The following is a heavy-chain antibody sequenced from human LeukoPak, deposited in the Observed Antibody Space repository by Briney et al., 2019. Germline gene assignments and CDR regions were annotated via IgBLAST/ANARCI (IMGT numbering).Heavy chain of an antibody. CDR1: GFTFSSYR. V-gene: IGHV3-48*01. D-gene: IGHD2-15*01. J-gene: IGHJ4*02. CDR2: ISSASSTI. Sequence: GGSLRLSCTASGFTFSSYRMNWVRQAPGKGLEWLSFISSASSTINYADSVKGRFTISRDNARNSLYLQMNSLRAEDTAVYFCARGGGTSYKYFDYWGQGTLVTVSS. CDR3: ARGGGTSYKYFDY.